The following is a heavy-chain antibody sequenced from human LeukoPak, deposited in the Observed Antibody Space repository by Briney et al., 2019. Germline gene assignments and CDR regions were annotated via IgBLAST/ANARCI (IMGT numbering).Heavy chain of an antibody. V-gene: IGHV3-53*01. CDR2: IYSGGST. CDR1: GFTVSSNY. J-gene: IGHJ3*02. Sequence: PGGSLRLSCAASGFTVSSNYMSWVRQAPGKGLEWVSVIYSGGSTYYADSVKGRFTISRDNSKNTLYLQMNSLRAEDTAVYYCARDLTAMDTGPDAFDIWGQGTMVTVSS. D-gene: IGHD5-18*01. CDR3: ARDLTAMDTGPDAFDI.